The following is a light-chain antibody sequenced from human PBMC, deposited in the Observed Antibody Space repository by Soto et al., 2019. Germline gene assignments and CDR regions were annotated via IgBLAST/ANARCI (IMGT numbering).Light chain of an antibody. V-gene: IGLV1-40*01. Sequence: QPVLTQPPSVSGAPGQRVTISCTGSSSNIGAGYDVHWYQQLPGTAPKLLIYGNSNRPSGVPDRFSGYKSGTSASLAITGLQAEDEADYYCQSYDSRLSGSVVFGGGTKLTVL. CDR3: QSYDSRLSGSVV. J-gene: IGLJ2*01. CDR1: SSNIGAGYD. CDR2: GNS.